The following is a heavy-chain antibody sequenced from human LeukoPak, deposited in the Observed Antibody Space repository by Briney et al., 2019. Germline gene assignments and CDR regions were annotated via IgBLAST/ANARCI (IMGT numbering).Heavy chain of an antibody. Sequence: SETLSLTCTVSGYSISSGYYWGWIRQHPGKGLEWIGYIYYSGSTYYNPSLKSRVTISVDTSKNQLSLKLSSLTAADTAVYYCARESTNYDFWSGYSGNYFDYWGQGTLVSVSS. J-gene: IGHJ4*02. CDR2: IYYSGST. D-gene: IGHD3-3*01. CDR1: GYSISSGYY. CDR3: ARESTNYDFWSGYSGNYFDY. V-gene: IGHV4-31*03.